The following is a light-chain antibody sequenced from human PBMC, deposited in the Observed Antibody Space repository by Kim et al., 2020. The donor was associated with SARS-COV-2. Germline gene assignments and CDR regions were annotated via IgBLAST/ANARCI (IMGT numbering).Light chain of an antibody. V-gene: IGLV3-21*04. Sequence: SYELTQPPSVSVATGKTARITCGGNNIGSKSVHWYQQKPGQAPVLVIYYDSDRPSGIPERFSGSNSGNTAILTISRVEAGDEADYYCQVWDSSSDHVVFGGGTQLTVL. CDR1: NIGSKS. CDR3: QVWDSSSDHVV. J-gene: IGLJ2*01. CDR2: YDS.